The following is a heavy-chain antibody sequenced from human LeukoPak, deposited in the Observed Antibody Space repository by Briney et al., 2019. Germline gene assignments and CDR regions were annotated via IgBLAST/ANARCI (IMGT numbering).Heavy chain of an antibody. V-gene: IGHV4-59*12. D-gene: IGHD4-23*01. J-gene: IGHJ3*02. CDR1: GGSISSYY. CDR2: IYYSGST. Sequence: SETLSLTCTVSGGSISSYYWSWIRQPPGKGLEWIGYIYYSGSTNYNPSLKSRVTISVDTSKNQFSLKLSSVTAADTAVYYCAREVIYGGNSNAFDIWGQGTMVTVSS. CDR3: AREVIYGGNSNAFDI.